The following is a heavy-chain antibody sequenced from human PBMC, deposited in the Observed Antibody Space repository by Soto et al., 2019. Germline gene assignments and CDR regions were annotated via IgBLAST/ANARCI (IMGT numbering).Heavy chain of an antibody. J-gene: IGHJ6*03. V-gene: IGHV1-46*03. CDR3: ARDQEPSTLYYDYYYMDV. Sequence: ASVKVSCKASGYTFTIYYIHWVRQAPGQGLEWMGIINPSGGSTSYAQKFQGRVTMTRDRSTSTVYMEVSGLRSEDTAVYYCARDQEPSTLYYDYYYMDVWGKGTTVTVSS. CDR2: INPSGGST. CDR1: GYTFTIYY.